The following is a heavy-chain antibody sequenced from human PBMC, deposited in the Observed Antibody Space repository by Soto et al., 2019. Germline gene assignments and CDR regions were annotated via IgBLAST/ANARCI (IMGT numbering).Heavy chain of an antibody. CDR1: GSSISSGYY. D-gene: IGHD6-13*01. V-gene: IGHV4-38-2*01. CDR3: ARGGGSSWLFMYY. Sequence: SETLSLTCAVSGSSISSGYYWGCIRQPPGKGLEWIGSIYHSGSTYYNPSLKSRVTISGDTSKNQFSLKLSSVTAADTAVYYCARGGGSSWLFMYYWGQGTLVTVSS. CDR2: IYHSGST. J-gene: IGHJ4*02.